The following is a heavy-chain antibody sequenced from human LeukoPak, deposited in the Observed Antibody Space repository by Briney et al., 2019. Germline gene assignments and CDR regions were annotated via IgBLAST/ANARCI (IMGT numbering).Heavy chain of an antibody. CDR2: LNPNSGNT. Sequence: ASVKVSCKASGGTFSSYAISWVRQAPGQGLEWMGWLNPNSGNTGYAQKFQGRVTMTRNTSISTAYMELSSLRSEDTAVYYCARSEGVDYWGQGTLVTVSS. CDR1: GGTFSSYA. J-gene: IGHJ4*02. V-gene: IGHV1-8*02. CDR3: ARSEGVDY. D-gene: IGHD3-16*01.